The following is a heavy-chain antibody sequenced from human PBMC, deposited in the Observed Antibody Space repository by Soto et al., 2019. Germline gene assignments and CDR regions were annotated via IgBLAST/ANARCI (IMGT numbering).Heavy chain of an antibody. CDR1: GDSSSISTYA. J-gene: IGHJ5*02. CDR2: IYQSGVT. CDR3: AGMPYTSGLRFDP. Sequence: LSLTSNMSGDSSSISTYAWSWIRQPPGKALQWIGFIYQSGVTSYNPSLASRVPISLDRSKNQCSLKLKSVTAADTAVYFWAGMPYTSGLRFDPWGPGTLVTVSS. V-gene: IGHV4-30-2*01. D-gene: IGHD6-19*01.